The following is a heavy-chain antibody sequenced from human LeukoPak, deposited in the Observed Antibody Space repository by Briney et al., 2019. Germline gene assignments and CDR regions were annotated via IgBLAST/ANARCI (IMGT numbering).Heavy chain of an antibody. V-gene: IGHV3-49*04. J-gene: IGHJ3*02. CDR2: IRSKAYGATT. Sequence: PGRSLRLSCITSGFTFGDYGLSWVRQAPGKGLEWVGFIRSKAYGATTEYAASLKDRFTISRDDSKSIAYLQMNSLKTEDTAVYYCTSPRSLIQLWLSGYAFDIWGQGTMVTVSS. CDR1: GFTFGDYG. D-gene: IGHD5-18*01. CDR3: TSPRSLIQLWLSGYAFDI.